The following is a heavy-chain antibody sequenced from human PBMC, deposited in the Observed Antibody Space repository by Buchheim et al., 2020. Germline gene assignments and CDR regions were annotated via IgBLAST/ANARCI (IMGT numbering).Heavy chain of an antibody. D-gene: IGHD2-15*01. Sequence: EVQLEESGGTVVQPGGSLRLSCAASGFSFSNSWMNWVRQAPGKGLVWVASINHDGSETYYVDSVNGRFTVSRDNVKNSLHLRMSSLRADDTAVYYCARGISTPGIDYWGQGTL. CDR1: GFSFSNSW. CDR3: ARGISTPGIDY. J-gene: IGHJ4*02. CDR2: INHDGSET. V-gene: IGHV3-7*01.